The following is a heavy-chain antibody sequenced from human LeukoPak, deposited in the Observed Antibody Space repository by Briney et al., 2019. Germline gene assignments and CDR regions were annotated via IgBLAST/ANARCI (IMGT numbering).Heavy chain of an antibody. V-gene: IGHV1-2*02. CDR1: GFTFTDHY. CDR3: ARDHDWGVDY. J-gene: IGHJ4*02. CDR2: INGKRGDT. D-gene: IGHD7-27*01. Sequence: ASVTVSCKASGFTFTDHYMHWVRQAPGQGLEWMGWINGKRGDTNYAQNFQDRVTMTRDTSTSTVYMELSRLTVDDTAVYYCARDHDWGVDYWGQGTLVTVPS.